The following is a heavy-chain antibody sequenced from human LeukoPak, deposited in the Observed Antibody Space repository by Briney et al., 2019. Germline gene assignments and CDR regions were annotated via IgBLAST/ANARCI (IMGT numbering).Heavy chain of an antibody. V-gene: IGHV3-20*04. Sequence: GGSLRLSCAASGFTFGDYGMSWVRQAPGKGLEWASSINWNGGNTAYADSAKGRFTISRDTAKDSLYLQLNSLRAEDTALCYCARDRGWLQYIDYWGQGTLVTVSS. D-gene: IGHD5-24*01. CDR3: ARDRGWLQYIDY. CDR1: GFTFGDYG. CDR2: INWNGGNT. J-gene: IGHJ4*02.